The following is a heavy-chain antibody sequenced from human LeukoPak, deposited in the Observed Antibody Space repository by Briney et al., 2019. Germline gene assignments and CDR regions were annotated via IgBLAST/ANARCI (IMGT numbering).Heavy chain of an antibody. V-gene: IGHV3-21*06. D-gene: IGHD1/OR15-1a*01. J-gene: IGHJ5*02. CDR2: ISRRSDYI. Sequence: PGGSLRLSCAASGFTFSTYSMNWVRQAPGKGLEWVSAISRRSDYIYYGDSAKGRFTVSRDNVENVLYLQMNSLRAEDTAVYYCARDGGGRPEQGWFDPWGQGTLVTVSS. CDR3: ARDGGGRPEQGWFDP. CDR1: GFTFSTYS.